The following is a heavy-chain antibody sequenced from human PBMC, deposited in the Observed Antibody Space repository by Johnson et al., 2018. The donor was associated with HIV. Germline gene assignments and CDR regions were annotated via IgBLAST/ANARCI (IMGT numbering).Heavy chain of an antibody. J-gene: IGHJ3*02. Sequence: VQVLESGGGVVQPGRSLRLSCAASGFTFSSYAMHWVRQAPGKGLEWVAVISYDGSNKSYADSVKGRFTISRDNSKNTLYLQMNSLRAEDTAVYYCARDAGSSSSWGAFDIWGQGTMVTVSS. CDR1: GFTFSSYA. V-gene: IGHV3-30-3*01. CDR2: ISYDGSNK. D-gene: IGHD6-6*01. CDR3: ARDAGSSSSWGAFDI.